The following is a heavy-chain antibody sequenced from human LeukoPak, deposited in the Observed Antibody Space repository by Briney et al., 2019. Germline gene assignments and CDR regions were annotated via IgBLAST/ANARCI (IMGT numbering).Heavy chain of an antibody. CDR2: INTNTGNP. Sequence: ASVKVSCKASGYTFTTYAINWVRQAPGQGLEWMGWINTNTGNPTYTQGFTGRFVFSLDTSVSTAYLHISSLKAEDTAVYYCLRDSSPSFWGQGTMVTVSS. J-gene: IGHJ3*01. V-gene: IGHV7-4-1*02. CDR3: LRDSSPSF. CDR1: GYTFTTYA. D-gene: IGHD6-13*01.